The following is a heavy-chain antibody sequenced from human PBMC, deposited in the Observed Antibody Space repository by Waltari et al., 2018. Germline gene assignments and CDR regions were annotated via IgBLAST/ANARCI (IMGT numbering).Heavy chain of an antibody. CDR3: ARGGEYVWKV. J-gene: IGHJ4*02. CDR1: GDSINSDSW. V-gene: IGHV4-4*02. CDR2: AFHTGSV. Sequence: QVQLQETGPRLVKPSGTLLLTCAMSGDSINSDSWWTWVRQYPGKGLEWIAEAFHTGSVKYNPSLQSRVTILIDKSRNQFSLELNYVTAADTAVYYCARGGEYVWKVWGQGTLVTVSS. D-gene: IGHD3-16*01.